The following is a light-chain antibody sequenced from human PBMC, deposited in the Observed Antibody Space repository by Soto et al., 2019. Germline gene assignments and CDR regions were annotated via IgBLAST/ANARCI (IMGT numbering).Light chain of an antibody. V-gene: IGKV3-20*01. Sequence: EIVLTQSPGTLSLSPGERATLSCRASHSASSSLAWYQQKPGQAPRLLIYGASNRATGTPDRFSGSGSGTDFTLTISKLEPEDFAVYHCQQYGGSPRTFGQGTKVDIK. CDR2: GAS. CDR3: QQYGGSPRT. CDR1: HSASSS. J-gene: IGKJ1*01.